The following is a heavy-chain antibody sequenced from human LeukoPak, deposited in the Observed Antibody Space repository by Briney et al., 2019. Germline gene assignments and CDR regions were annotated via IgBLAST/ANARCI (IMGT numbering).Heavy chain of an antibody. Sequence: GGSLRLSCAASGFTFSAYWMHWVRQAPGKGLMWVSRINSDGFSIAYADSVKGRFTISRDNAKNTLYLHMNSLRAEDTAVYYCARFYGGSALDNWGQGTMVTVSS. CDR3: ARFYGGSALDN. D-gene: IGHD3-16*01. J-gene: IGHJ3*02. V-gene: IGHV3-74*01. CDR1: GFTFSAYW. CDR2: INSDGFSI.